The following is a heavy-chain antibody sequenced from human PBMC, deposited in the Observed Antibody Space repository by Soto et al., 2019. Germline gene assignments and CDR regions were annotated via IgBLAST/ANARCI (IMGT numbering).Heavy chain of an antibody. CDR1: GGTFSTSA. D-gene: IGHD1-1*01. Sequence: QVQVVQSGAEVKKPGSSVKVSCKTSGGTFSTSAISWVRQAPGQGLEWMGGIMLIFRTADYAQKFKGRLIITSDESTTTACLDPNSIRSEATTLNYSPRDKDTAQLGRNNYFIVDVWTPRNMVNVTS. J-gene: IGHJ6*02. CDR2: IMLIFRTA. CDR3: PRDKDTAQLGRNNYFIVDV. V-gene: IGHV1-69*05.